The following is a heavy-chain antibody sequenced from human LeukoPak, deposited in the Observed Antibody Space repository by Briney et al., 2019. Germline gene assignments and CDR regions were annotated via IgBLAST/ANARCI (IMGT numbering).Heavy chain of an antibody. J-gene: IGHJ4*02. CDR3: ARGYIYDFNY. CDR1: GYTFTGYY. Sequence: ASVKVSCKASGYTFTGYYLHWVRQAPGQGLEWVGRINPNSGDTNYAQNFQGRVTMTRDTSISTAYIDLSRLRSDDTAVYYCARGYIYDFNYWGQGTLVTVSS. V-gene: IGHV1-2*06. D-gene: IGHD5-18*01. CDR2: INPNSGDT.